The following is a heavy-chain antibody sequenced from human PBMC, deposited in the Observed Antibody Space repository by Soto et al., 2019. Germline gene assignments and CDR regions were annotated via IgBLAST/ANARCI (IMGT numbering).Heavy chain of an antibody. Sequence: QVQLQQWGAGLLKPSETLSLTCAVYGGTFSSYYWNWIRQSPGKGLEWIGDINYSGGTNYNPSLKSRVPISVDTSKNQFSLQLDSVTAADTAVYYCAKSYSGPFDPWGQGALVTVSS. CDR2: INYSGGT. V-gene: IGHV4-34*08. CDR1: GGTFSSYY. CDR3: AKSYSGPFDP. D-gene: IGHD6-25*01. J-gene: IGHJ5*02.